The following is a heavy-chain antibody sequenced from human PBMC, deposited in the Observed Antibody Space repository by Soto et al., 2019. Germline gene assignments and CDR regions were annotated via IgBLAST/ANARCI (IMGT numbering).Heavy chain of an antibody. V-gene: IGHV1-18*01. CDR1: GYTFTSYG. J-gene: IGHJ5*02. CDR3: ARDDSSGPGRFDP. CDR2: ISAYNDNT. D-gene: IGHD3-22*01. Sequence: ASVTVSCQASGYTFTSYGISWVRQAPGQGLEWMGWISAYNDNTNYAQELQGRVTMTTDTSTSTAYMELRSLRSDDTAVYYCARDDSSGPGRFDPWGQGTLVTVSS.